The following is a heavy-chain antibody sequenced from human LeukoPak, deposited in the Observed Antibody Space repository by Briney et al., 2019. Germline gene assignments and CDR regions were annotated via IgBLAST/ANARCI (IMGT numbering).Heavy chain of an antibody. Sequence: SETLSLTCTVSGYSISSGCYWGWIRQPPGKGLEWIGSIYHSGSTYYNPSLKSRVTISVDTSKNQSSLKLSSVTAADTAVYYCARGFRGPNFDYWGQGTLVTVSS. J-gene: IGHJ4*02. CDR1: GYSISSGCY. CDR2: IYHSGST. V-gene: IGHV4-38-2*02. D-gene: IGHD3-10*01. CDR3: ARGFRGPNFDY.